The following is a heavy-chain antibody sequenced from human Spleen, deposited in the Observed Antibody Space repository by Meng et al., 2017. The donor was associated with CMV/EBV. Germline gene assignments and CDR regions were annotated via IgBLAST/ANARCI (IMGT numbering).Heavy chain of an antibody. CDR3: ARAAWELLLGFDY. CDR1: GYTFTGYY. Sequence: ASVKVSCKASGYTFTGYYMHWVRQAPGQGLEWMGWINPNSGGTNYAQKFQGRVTMTRDTSISTAYMELSRLRSDDTAVYYCARAAWELLLGFDYWGQGTLVTSPQ. CDR2: INPNSGGT. J-gene: IGHJ4*02. V-gene: IGHV1-2*02. D-gene: IGHD1-26*01.